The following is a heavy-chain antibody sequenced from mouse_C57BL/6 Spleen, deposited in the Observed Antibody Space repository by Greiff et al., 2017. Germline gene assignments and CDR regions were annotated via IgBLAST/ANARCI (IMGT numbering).Heavy chain of an antibody. CDR3: ARCVSCGRSYEV. V-gene: IGHV1-26*01. CDR1: GYTFTDYY. CDR2: INPNNGGT. J-gene: IGHJ2*01. Sequence: VQLQQSGPELVMPGASVKLSCKASGYTFTDYYMHWVKQSHGQSLEWIGDINPNNGGTSYNQKFKGKATLTVAQSSSTAYMQLRRLTSEDSAVNYRARCVSCGRSYEVWGTGTTLTVSS. D-gene: IGHD1-1*01.